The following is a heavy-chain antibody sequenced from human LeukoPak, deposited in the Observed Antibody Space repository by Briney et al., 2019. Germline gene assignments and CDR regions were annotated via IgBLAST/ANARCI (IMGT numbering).Heavy chain of an antibody. CDR1: GFTSSSYE. CDR3: ASQGYYYGSGSYYFDY. D-gene: IGHD3-10*01. CDR2: ISSSGSTI. V-gene: IGHV3-48*03. J-gene: IGHJ4*02. Sequence: GGSLRLSCAASGFTSSSYEMNWVRQAPGKGLEWVSYISSSGSTIYYADSVKGRFTISRDNAKNSLYLQMNSLRAEDTAVYYRASQGYYYGSGSYYFDYWGQGTLVTVSS.